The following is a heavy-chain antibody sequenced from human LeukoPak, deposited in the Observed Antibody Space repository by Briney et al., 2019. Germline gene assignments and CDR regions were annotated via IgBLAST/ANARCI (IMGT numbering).Heavy chain of an antibody. J-gene: IGHJ4*02. CDR1: GFTFSSYA. D-gene: IGHD3-22*01. CDR3: AKAYMRNYYDSSGYFL. CDR2: ISGSGGST. V-gene: IGHV3-23*01. Sequence: GGSLRLSCAASGFTFSSYAMSWVRQAPGKWLEWVSAISGSGGSTYYADSVKGRFTISRDNPKNTLYLQMNSLRAEDTAVYYCAKAYMRNYYDSSGYFLWGQGTLVTVSS.